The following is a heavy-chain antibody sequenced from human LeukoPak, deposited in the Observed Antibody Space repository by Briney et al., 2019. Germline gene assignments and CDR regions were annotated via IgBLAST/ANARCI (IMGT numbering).Heavy chain of an antibody. CDR1: GGSFSGYY. D-gene: IGHD6-13*01. J-gene: IGHJ4*02. V-gene: IGHV4-34*01. Sequence: SETLSLTCAVYGGSFSGYYWSWIRQPPGKGLEWIGEINHSGSTNYSPSLKSRVTISVDTSKNQFSLKLSSVTAADTAVYYCARHGSWGQYSSSWKFDYWGQGTLVTVSS. CDR3: ARHGSWGQYSSSWKFDY. CDR2: INHSGST.